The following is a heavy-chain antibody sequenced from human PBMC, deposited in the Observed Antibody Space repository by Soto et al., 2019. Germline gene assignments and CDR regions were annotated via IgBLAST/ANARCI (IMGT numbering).Heavy chain of an antibody. CDR1: GGTFNSFS. V-gene: IGHV1-69*06. Sequence: QVQLVQSGAEVKTPGWSVKVSCKASGGTFNSFSIDWVRQAPGQGLEWMGGIIPMSGRPNYAQRFQGRVTFSADKSTNTVYMEVNSLTYEDTAVYYCTRRGHQSANWFDPWGQGTLVTVSS. CDR2: IIPMSGRP. CDR3: TRRGHQSANWFDP. J-gene: IGHJ5*02.